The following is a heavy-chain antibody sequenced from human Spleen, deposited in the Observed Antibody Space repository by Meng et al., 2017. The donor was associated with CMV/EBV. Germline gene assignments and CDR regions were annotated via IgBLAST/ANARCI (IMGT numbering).Heavy chain of an antibody. Sequence: CTVSGGSISSGGYYWSWIRQHPGKGLEWIGYIYYSGSTYYNPTLKSRVTISVDTSKNQFSLKLSSVTAADTAVYYCARFDTRNWFDPWGQGTLVTVSS. CDR1: GGSISSGGYY. CDR3: ARFDTRNWFDP. J-gene: IGHJ5*02. D-gene: IGHD3-10*01. V-gene: IGHV4-31*03. CDR2: IYYSGST.